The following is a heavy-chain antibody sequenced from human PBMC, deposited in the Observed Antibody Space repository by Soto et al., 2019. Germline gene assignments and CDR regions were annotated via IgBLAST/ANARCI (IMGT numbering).Heavy chain of an antibody. CDR2: IYPRDSDT. CDR3: ARHAHSSSYYYWMDV. Sequence: GASLKISCKGSGYSFTSYWIGWVRQMPGTGLEWMGIIYPRDSDTRYSPSFQGQVTISADKSISTAYLQWSSMMASDTAMYSCARHAHSSSYYYWMDVWGPGTTVTVSS. V-gene: IGHV5-51*01. CDR1: GYSFTSYW. J-gene: IGHJ6*01. D-gene: IGHD6-6*01.